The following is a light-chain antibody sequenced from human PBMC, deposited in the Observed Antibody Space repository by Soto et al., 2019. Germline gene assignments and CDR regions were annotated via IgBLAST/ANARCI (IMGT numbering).Light chain of an antibody. J-gene: IGKJ4*01. V-gene: IGKV3-20*01. CDR1: QSVSSSY. CDR3: QQYGRSPLT. CDR2: AAS. Sequence: EIVLTQSPGTLSLSPGERATLSCRASQSVSSSYLAWFQQKPGQAPRLLIYAASSRATGIPDRFSGSASGTDFTLTISRLEPEDSAVYFCQQYGRSPLTFGGGTKVEIK.